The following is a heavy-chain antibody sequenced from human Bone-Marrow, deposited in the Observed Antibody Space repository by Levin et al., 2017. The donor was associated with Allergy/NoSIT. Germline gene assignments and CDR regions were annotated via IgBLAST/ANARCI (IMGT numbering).Heavy chain of an antibody. Sequence: ASVKVSCKASGYTFTNFAIGWVRQAPGQGLEWMGWISAYNGNTIYAQRLQGRVTMTTDTSTTTVYMELRSLRSDDTAVYYCARGRDYYYYMDVWGKGTTVTVSS. V-gene: IGHV1-18*01. J-gene: IGHJ6*03. CDR3: ARGRDYYYYMDV. CDR1: GYTFTNFA. CDR2: ISAYNGNT.